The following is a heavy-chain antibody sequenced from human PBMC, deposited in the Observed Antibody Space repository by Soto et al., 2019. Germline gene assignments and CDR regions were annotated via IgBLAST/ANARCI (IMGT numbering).Heavy chain of an antibody. J-gene: IGHJ4*02. Sequence: EVQLVQSGAEVKKPGESLKISCKGSGYSFTSHWIGWVRQMPGKGLGGMGIIYPGDTDTRYSPSIQGQVSIPADKSITTAYLKWGRLKAWGTAMYYCARRDSSSWFYWGQGPLVTVSS. CDR2: IYPGDTDT. CDR1: GYSFTSHW. V-gene: IGHV5-51*03. D-gene: IGHD6-13*01. CDR3: ARRDSSSWFY.